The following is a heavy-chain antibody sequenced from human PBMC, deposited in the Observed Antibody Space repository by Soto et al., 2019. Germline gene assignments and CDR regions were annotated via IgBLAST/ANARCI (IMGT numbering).Heavy chain of an antibody. CDR3: ARAGSGYYFDY. V-gene: IGHV1-2*04. CDR1: GYTFAGFY. J-gene: IGHJ4*02. Sequence: QVQLVQSGAEVKKPGASVKVSCKASGYTFAGFYIHWVRQAPGQGLEWMGWINGNSGGTHYAQNFQGWVTMTRDTPISTAYKELSRLRSNDTAVYYCARAGSGYYFDYWGQGTLVTVSS. D-gene: IGHD3-3*01. CDR2: INGNSGGT.